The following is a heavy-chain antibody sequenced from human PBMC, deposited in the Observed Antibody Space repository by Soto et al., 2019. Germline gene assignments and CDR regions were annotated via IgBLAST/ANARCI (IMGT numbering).Heavy chain of an antibody. V-gene: IGHV3-48*02. CDR2: ISSSSSTI. D-gene: IGHD3-10*01. Sequence: EVQLVESGGGLVQPGGSLRLSCAASGFTFSSYSMNWVRQAPGKGLEWVSYISSSSSTIYYADSVKGRFTISRDNAKNSLYRQMTSLRDEDTAVYYCARDPGILNWFDPWGQGTLVTVSS. CDR1: GFTFSSYS. CDR3: ARDPGILNWFDP. J-gene: IGHJ5*02.